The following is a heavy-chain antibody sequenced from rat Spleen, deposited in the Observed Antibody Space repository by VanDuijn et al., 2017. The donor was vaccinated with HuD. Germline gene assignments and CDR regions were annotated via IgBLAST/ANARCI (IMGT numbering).Heavy chain of an antibody. J-gene: IGHJ3*01. CDR2: ISRGGST. CDR3: ARAYGGYADHWFAY. CDR1: GFSLTNNG. D-gene: IGHD1-11*01. V-gene: IGHV2S12*01. Sequence: QVQLKESGPGLVQPSQTLSLTCTVSGFSLTNNGVSWVRQPPGKDLEWIAAISRGGSTYYNSALKYRLNISRDTSKSQVFLKMNSLQADDTVIIFCARAYGGYADHWFAYWGQGTLVAVST.